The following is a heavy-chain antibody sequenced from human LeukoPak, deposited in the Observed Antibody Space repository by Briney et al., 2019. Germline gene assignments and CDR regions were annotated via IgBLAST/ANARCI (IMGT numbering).Heavy chain of an antibody. CDR1: GGSFSGYY. D-gene: IGHD3-22*01. J-gene: IGHJ6*02. Sequence: SETLSLTCAVYGGSFSGYYWSWIRQPPGKGLEWIGEINHSGSTNYNPSLKSRVTISVDTSKNQFSLKLSSVTAADTAVYYCARHYDSSGYYAYYYYYGMDVWGQGTTVTVSS. CDR3: ARHYDSSGYYAYYYYYGMDV. CDR2: INHSGST. V-gene: IGHV4-34*01.